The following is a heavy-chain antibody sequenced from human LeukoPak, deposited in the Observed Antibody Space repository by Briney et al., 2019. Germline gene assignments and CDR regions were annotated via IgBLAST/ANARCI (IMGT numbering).Heavy chain of an antibody. CDR1: GGSISSYY. CDR3: TGTTDATSSYYADS. V-gene: IGHV4-59*12. Sequence: PSETLSLTCTVSGGSISSYYWSWIRQPPGKGLEWIGYIYYSGSTNYNPSLKSRVTISADTSRNQFSLNLNSVTAADTALYYCTGTTDATSSYYADSWGQGTLVTVSS. CDR2: IYYSGST. J-gene: IGHJ4*02. D-gene: IGHD1-1*01.